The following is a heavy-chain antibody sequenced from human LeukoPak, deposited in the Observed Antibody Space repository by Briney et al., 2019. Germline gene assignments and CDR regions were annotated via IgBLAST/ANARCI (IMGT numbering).Heavy chain of an antibody. CDR3: ARVGGYSGYDFGDY. CDR2: IYHSGST. V-gene: IGHV4-4*02. D-gene: IGHD5-12*01. CDR1: GGSISSSNR. Sequence: PSETLSLTCAVSGGSISSSNRWSWVRQPPGKGLEWIGEIYHSGSTNYNPSLKSRVTISVDKSKNQFSLKLSSVTAADTAVYYCARVGGYSGYDFGDYWGQGTLVTVSS. J-gene: IGHJ4*02.